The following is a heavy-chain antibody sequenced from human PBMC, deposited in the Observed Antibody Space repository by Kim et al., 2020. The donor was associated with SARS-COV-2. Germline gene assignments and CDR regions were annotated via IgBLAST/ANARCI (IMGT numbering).Heavy chain of an antibody. V-gene: IGHV4-59*08. CDR2: IYYSGST. Sequence: SETLSLTCTVSGGSISSYYWSWIRQPPGKGLEWIGYIYYSGSTNYNPSLKSRVTISVDTSKNQFSLKLSSVTAADTAVYYCARMSGLLWFGELLYNYYYGMDVWSQGTTVTVSS. J-gene: IGHJ6*02. CDR1: GGSISSYY. D-gene: IGHD3-10*01. CDR3: ARMSGLLWFGELLYNYYYGMDV.